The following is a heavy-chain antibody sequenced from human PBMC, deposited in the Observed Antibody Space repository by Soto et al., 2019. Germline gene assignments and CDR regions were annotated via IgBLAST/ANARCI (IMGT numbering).Heavy chain of an antibody. CDR1: GGSISSSSYY. J-gene: IGHJ5*02. Sequence: SETLSLTCTVSGGSISSSSYYWGWIRQPPGKGLEWIGSIYYSGSTYYNPSLKSRVTISVDTSKNQFSLKLSSVTAADTAVYYCTRSPYSYGPTNWFDPWGQGTLVTVSS. V-gene: IGHV4-39*01. CDR2: IYYSGST. CDR3: TRSPYSYGPTNWFDP. D-gene: IGHD5-18*01.